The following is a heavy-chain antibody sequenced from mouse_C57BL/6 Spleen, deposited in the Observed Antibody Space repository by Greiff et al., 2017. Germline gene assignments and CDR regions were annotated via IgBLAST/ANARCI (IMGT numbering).Heavy chain of an antibody. CDR1: GYTFTSYW. CDR2: IYPSDSET. J-gene: IGHJ2*01. Sequence: QVQLQQSGAELVRPGSSVKLSCKASGYTFTSYWMDWVKQRPGQGLEWIGNIYPSDSETHYNQKFKDKATLTVDKSSSTAYMQLSSLTSEDSAVYYCASFYYGNYHYWGQGTTLTVSS. V-gene: IGHV1-61*01. D-gene: IGHD2-1*01. CDR3: ASFYYGNYHY.